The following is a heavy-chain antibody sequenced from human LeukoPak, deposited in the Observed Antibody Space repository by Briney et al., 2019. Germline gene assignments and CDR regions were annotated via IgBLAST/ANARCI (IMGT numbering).Heavy chain of an antibody. Sequence: GGSLRLSCTASGFTFGDYAMSWFRQAPGKGLEWVGFIRSKAYGGSTEYAASVKGRFTISRDDSKSIAYLQMNSLKTEDTAVYYCTRAVGATFSVDHWGQGTLVTVSS. V-gene: IGHV3-49*03. CDR1: GFTFGDYA. D-gene: IGHD1-26*01. CDR3: TRAVGATFSVDH. CDR2: IRSKAYGGST. J-gene: IGHJ4*02.